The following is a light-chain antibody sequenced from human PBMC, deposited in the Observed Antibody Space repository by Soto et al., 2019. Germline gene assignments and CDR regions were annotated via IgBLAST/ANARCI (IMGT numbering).Light chain of an antibody. CDR1: QSFRGL. CDR2: GTL. V-gene: IGKV3D-15*01. Sequence: EVVLTQSPVTLSLSPGERATLSCRASQSFRGLLAWYQQKPGQAPRLLIYGTLSRATGIPDRFSGSGSGTEFTLTISSLQPDDFATYYCQQYNSYPGTFGQGTKVDIK. J-gene: IGKJ1*01. CDR3: QQYNSYPGT.